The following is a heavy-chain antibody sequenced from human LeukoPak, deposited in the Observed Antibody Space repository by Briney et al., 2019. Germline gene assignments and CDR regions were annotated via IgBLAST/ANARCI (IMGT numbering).Heavy chain of an antibody. D-gene: IGHD4-17*01. CDR1: GFTFSSYA. CDR3: AKSSTYGDYEDY. CDR2: ISGSGGST. V-gene: IGHV3-23*01. J-gene: IGHJ4*02. Sequence: GGSLGLSCAASGFTFSSYAMSWVRQAPGKGLEWVSAISGSGGSTYYADSVKGRFTISRDNSKNTLYLQMNSLRAEDTAVYYCAKSSTYGDYEDYWGQGTLVTVSS.